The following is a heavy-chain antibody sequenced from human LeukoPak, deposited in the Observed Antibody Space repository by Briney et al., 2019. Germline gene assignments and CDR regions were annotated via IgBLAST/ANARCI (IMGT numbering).Heavy chain of an antibody. J-gene: IGHJ4*02. D-gene: IGHD2-15*01. Sequence: GGSLRLSCAASGFTFSNYWMHWVRQAPGKGLVWVLRINSDGSSTSYAESVKGRFTISRDNSKNTLYLQMNSLRAEDTAVYYCAKVAVVAATLSLAADYWGQGTLVTVSS. V-gene: IGHV3-74*01. CDR3: AKVAVVAATLSLAADY. CDR1: GFTFSNYW. CDR2: INSDGSST.